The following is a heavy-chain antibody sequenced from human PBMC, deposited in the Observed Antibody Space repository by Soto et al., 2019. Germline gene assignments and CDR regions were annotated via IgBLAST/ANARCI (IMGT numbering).Heavy chain of an antibody. V-gene: IGHV3-21*06. CDR2: ISSRSTNI. CDR3: AKFTEPGYSSIWYYFEY. D-gene: IGHD2-2*01. Sequence: PGGSLRPSCVGSGFIFSGYSIAWVRHAAGRGLEWVASISSRSTNIDYADSVKGRFSISRDNANNLVSLQMSSLRGEDTALYYCAKFTEPGYSSIWYYFEYWGQGTPVTVSS. J-gene: IGHJ4*02. CDR1: GFIFSGYS.